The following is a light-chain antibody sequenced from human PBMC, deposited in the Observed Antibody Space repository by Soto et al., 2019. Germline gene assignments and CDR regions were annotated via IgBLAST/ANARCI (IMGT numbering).Light chain of an antibody. CDR2: GST. Sequence: QSVLTQPPSLSGAPGQRVTISCTGSSSDIGAGSEVHWYQQLPGTAPKLLIFGSTNRPSGVPDRFSGSKSATSASLAITGLQAEDEADYYCQSYDNGLSAYVFGTGTKLTVL. J-gene: IGLJ1*01. CDR3: QSYDNGLSAYV. CDR1: SSDIGAGSE. V-gene: IGLV1-40*01.